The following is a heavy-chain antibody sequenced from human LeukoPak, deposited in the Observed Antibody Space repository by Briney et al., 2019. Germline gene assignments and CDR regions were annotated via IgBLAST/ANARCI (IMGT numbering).Heavy chain of an antibody. V-gene: IGHV3-11*01. J-gene: IGHJ4*02. CDR2: ISTTGTTV. CDR3: AKGHTYGMI. Sequence: GGSLRLSCAASGFTFSDYYMSWIRQTPGKGLEWVSYISTTGTTVDYADSVKGRFTISRDNAKGSLYLQMNNLGADDTAVYYCAKGHTYGMIWGQGTLVTVSS. CDR1: GFTFSDYY. D-gene: IGHD2-8*01.